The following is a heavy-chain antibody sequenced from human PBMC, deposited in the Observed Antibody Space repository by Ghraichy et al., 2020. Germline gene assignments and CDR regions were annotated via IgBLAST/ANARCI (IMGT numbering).Heavy chain of an antibody. CDR2: IDPSDSYT. V-gene: IGHV5-10-1*01. J-gene: IGHJ6*02. CDR1: GYSFTSYW. CDR3: ARRSEAGYYYYYGMDV. Sequence: GESLNISCKGSGYSFTSYWISWVRQMSGKGLEWMGRIDPSDSYTNYSPSFQGHVTISADKSISTAYLQWSSLKASDTAMYYCARRSEAGYYYYYGMDVWGQGTTVTVSS.